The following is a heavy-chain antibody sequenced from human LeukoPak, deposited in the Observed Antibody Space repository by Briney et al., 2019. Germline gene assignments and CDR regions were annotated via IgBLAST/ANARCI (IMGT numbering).Heavy chain of an antibody. J-gene: IGHJ4*02. CDR1: GFPDSSYD. Sequence: GGSLRLSCAASGFPDSSYDMHLVRQAPGKGLEWVANIKQDGSEKYYVDSVKGRFTISRDNAKNSLYLQMNSLRAEDTAVYYCARNFDYWGQGTLVTVSS. CDR3: ARNFDY. V-gene: IGHV3-7*01. CDR2: IKQDGSEK.